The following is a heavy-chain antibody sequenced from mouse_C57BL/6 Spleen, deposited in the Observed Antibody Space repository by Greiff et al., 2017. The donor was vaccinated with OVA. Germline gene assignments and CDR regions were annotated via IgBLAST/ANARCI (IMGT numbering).Heavy chain of an antibody. CDR3: ARYRNYFDY. CDR2: IYPSDSET. D-gene: IGHD2-12*01. Sequence: VQLQQPGAELVRPGSSVKLSCKASGYTFTRYWMDWVKQRPGQGLEWIGNIYPSDSETYYNQKFKDKATLTVDKSSSTAYMQLSSLTSEDSAVYYCARYRNYFDYWGQGTTLTVSS. V-gene: IGHV1-61*01. J-gene: IGHJ2*01. CDR1: GYTFTRYW.